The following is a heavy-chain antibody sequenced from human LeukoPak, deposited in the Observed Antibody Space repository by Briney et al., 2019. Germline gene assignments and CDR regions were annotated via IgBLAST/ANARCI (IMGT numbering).Heavy chain of an antibody. CDR1: GGSFSGYY. Sequence: PSETLSLTCAVYGGSFSGYYWSWIRQPPGKGLEWIGEINHSGSTNYNPSLKSRVTISVDTSKNQFSLKLSSVTAADTAVYYCARGRHGITMVRGARGDYYYMDVWGKGTTVTISS. V-gene: IGHV4-34*01. CDR2: INHSGST. D-gene: IGHD3-10*01. J-gene: IGHJ6*03. CDR3: ARGRHGITMVRGARGDYYYMDV.